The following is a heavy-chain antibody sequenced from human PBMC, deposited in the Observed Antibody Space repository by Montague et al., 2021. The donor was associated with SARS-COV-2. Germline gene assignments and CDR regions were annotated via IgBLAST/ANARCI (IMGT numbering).Heavy chain of an antibody. J-gene: IGHJ6*02. CDR3: ARIRGGFGSYYYYGMDV. CDR2: IYHTGST. Sequence: SETLSLTCSVSGGSFDIYYRSWIRQPPGKGLEWIGYIYHTGSTTSNSSLKSRVTMSIDTSKKQFSLNLNSVTAADTAVYYCARIRGGFGSYYYYGMDVWGQGTTVTVSS. CDR1: GGSFDIYY. D-gene: IGHD3-10*01. V-gene: IGHV4-59*01.